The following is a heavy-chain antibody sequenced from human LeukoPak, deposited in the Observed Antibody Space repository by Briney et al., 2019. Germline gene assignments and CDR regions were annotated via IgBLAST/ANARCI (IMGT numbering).Heavy chain of an antibody. Sequence: GGPLRLSCAASGFTFSSYAMSWVRQAPGKGLEWVSAISGSGGSTYYADSVKGRFTISRDNSKNTLYLQMNSLRAEDTAVYYCAKGMGARGSPLYGMDVWGQGTTVTVSS. CDR2: ISGSGGST. CDR1: GFTFSSYA. CDR3: AKGMGARGSPLYGMDV. V-gene: IGHV3-23*01. D-gene: IGHD1-26*01. J-gene: IGHJ6*02.